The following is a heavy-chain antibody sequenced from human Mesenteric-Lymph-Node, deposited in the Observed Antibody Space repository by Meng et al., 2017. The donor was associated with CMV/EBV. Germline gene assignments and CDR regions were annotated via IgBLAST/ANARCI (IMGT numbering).Heavy chain of an antibody. CDR2: IYYSGSTY. D-gene: IGHD5-18*01. CDR1: GGSISSCSYY. Sequence: QLQLQESGPGLVKPSETLSRTCTVSGGSISSCSYYWGWIRQPPGKGLEWIGYIYYSGSTYYYNPSLKTRVTISVDTSKNQFSLKLSSVTAADTAVYYCARHSALLVTNFDYWGQGTLVTVSS. V-gene: IGHV4-39*01. CDR3: ARHSALLVTNFDY. J-gene: IGHJ4*02.